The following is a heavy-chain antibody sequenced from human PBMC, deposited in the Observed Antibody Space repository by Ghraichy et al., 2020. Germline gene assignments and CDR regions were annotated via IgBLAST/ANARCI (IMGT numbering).Heavy chain of an antibody. CDR2: IFNSGRT. CDR3: VRHGSLELVHSDY. CDR1: DVSTGSSNYY. V-gene: IGHV4-39*01. Sequence: SETLSLTCAVSDVSTGSSNYYWGWIRQPPGKGLEWIGSIFNSGRTHYNPSLESRVTISGDSSKNQFSLELSSVTAADTAVYYCVRHGSLELVHSDYWGQGTLVTVSS. J-gene: IGHJ4*02. D-gene: IGHD1-7*01.